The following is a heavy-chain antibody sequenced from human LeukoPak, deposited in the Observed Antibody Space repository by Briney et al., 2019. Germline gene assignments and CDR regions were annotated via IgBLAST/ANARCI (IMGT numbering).Heavy chain of an antibody. CDR3: ARDQNV. CDR2: TYSGAT. Sequence: GGSLRLSCAASGFNVNSYYMSWVRQAPGKGLEWVPVTYSGATSYADSVRGRFTIPTDNSKNTLYLQMNSLRAGDTAVYYCARDQNVWGQGTTVTVSS. V-gene: IGHV3-53*01. CDR1: GFNVNSYY. J-gene: IGHJ6*02.